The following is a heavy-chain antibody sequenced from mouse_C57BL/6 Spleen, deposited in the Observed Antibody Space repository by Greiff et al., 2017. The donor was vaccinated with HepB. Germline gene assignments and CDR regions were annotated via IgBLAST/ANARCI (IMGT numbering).Heavy chain of an antibody. Sequence: EVMLVESGGGLVKPGGSLKLSCAASGFTFSDYGMHWVRQAPEKGLEWVAYISSGSSTIYYAATVKGRFTISRDNAKNTLFLQMTSLRSEDTAMYYCARQREERTWAWFAYWGQGTLVTVSA. J-gene: IGHJ3*01. CDR1: GFTFSDYG. CDR3: ARQREERTWAWFAY. V-gene: IGHV5-17*01. CDR2: ISSGSSTI.